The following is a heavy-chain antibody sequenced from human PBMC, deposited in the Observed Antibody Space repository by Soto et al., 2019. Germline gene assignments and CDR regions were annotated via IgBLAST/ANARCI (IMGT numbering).Heavy chain of an antibody. D-gene: IGHD1-26*01. CDR3: ARDLFSWDDQ. V-gene: IGHV3-72*01. J-gene: IGHJ4*02. CDR1: GFTFSDYY. Sequence: EVQLVESGGGLVQPGGSLRLSCAVSGFTFSDYYMDWVRQAPGKGLEWVGRARNKAHRYTAEYAASVKGRFTISRDGSKDSLYLQMNSLKTEDTAVYYCARDLFSWDDQCGQGTLVTFSS. CDR2: ARNKAHRYTA.